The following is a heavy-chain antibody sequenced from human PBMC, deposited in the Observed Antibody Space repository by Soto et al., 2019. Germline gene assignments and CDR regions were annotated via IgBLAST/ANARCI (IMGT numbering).Heavy chain of an antibody. Sequence: GASLKISCKGSGYSFTSYWTGWVRQMPGKGLEWMGIIYPGDSDTRYSPSFQGQVTISADKSISTAYLQWSSLKASDTAMYYCANYYDRSRYYFGYWGQGSLVTVSS. CDR3: ANYYDRSRYYFGY. CDR1: GYSFTSYW. J-gene: IGHJ4*02. V-gene: IGHV5-51*01. CDR2: IYPGDSDT. D-gene: IGHD3-22*01.